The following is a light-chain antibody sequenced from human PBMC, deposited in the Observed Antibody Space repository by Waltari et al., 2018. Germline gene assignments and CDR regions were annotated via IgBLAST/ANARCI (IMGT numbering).Light chain of an antibody. J-gene: IGKJ5*01. CDR1: QDISSW. Sequence: IQMTQSPSSVPASVGARVTITCRASQDISSWLAWYQQKPGQAPRLLIYAVSILHSGVPSRFSGSGSGTDFTLTITSLRPEDFAIYYCQQGDGFHPITFGQGTRLE. CDR2: AVS. CDR3: QQGDGFHPIT. V-gene: IGKV1-12*01.